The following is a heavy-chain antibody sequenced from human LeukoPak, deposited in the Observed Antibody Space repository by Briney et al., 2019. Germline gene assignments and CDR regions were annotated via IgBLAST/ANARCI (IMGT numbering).Heavy chain of an antibody. CDR2: INHSGST. V-gene: IGHV4-39*07. J-gene: IGHJ4*02. CDR1: GGSISSSSYY. D-gene: IGHD3-22*01. Sequence: SETLSLTCTVSGGSISSSSYYWGWIRQPPGKGLEWIGEINHSGSTNYNPSLKSRVTISVDTSKNQFSLKLSSVTAADTAVYYCARGPDYDSSGYYDYWGQGTLVTVSS. CDR3: ARGPDYDSSGYYDY.